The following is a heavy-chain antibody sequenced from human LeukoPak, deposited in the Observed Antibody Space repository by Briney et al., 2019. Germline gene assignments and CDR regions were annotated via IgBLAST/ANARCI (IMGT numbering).Heavy chain of an antibody. V-gene: IGHV1-2*02. CDR2: INPSSGGT. CDR3: AREDASAFDI. J-gene: IGHJ3*02. Sequence: GASVKVSCKASGYTFTGYYMHWVRQAPGQGLEWMGWINPSSGGTKFAQKFQGRVTMTRDTSISTAYMELSRLRSDDTAVYYCAREDASAFDIWGQGTMVTVSS. CDR1: GYTFTGYY.